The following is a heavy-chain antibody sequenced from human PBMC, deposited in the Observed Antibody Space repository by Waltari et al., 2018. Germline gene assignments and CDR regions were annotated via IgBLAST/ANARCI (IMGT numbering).Heavy chain of an antibody. CDR3: ARDRGRGIYLDS. V-gene: IGHV4-4*02. CDR2: IQRSGRT. Sequence: WWSWVRQPPEKGLEWIGQIQRSGRTNYNPSLESRVTISIDTSNNHFSLKVTSTTAADTAVYYCARDRGRGIYLDSWGRGTLVTVS. CDR1: W. J-gene: IGHJ4*02. D-gene: IGHD2-15*01.